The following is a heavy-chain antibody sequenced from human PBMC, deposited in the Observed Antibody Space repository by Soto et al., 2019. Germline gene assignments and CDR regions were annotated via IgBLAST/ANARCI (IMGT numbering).Heavy chain of an antibody. D-gene: IGHD3-3*01. CDR1: XFTFSSYA. V-gene: IGHV3-23*01. J-gene: IGHJ4*02. CDR2: ISGSCGST. CDR3: AKSGVLEWLLYPGYYFDY. Sequence: GGSLRLSCAASXFTFSSYAMSWVRQAPGKGLEWVSAISGSCGSTYYADSVKGRFTISRDNSKNTLYLQLNSLRAEDTAVYYCAKSGVLEWLLYPGYYFDYWGQGPLVTVSS.